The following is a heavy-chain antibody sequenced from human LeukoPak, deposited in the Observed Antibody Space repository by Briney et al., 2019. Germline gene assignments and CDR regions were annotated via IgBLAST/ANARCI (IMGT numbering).Heavy chain of an antibody. CDR3: ARAGSGYSHGIDV. CDR1: GFTFSSYA. V-gene: IGHV3-30-3*01. CDR2: ISYDGSNK. Sequence: GRSLRLSCAASGFTFSSYAMHWVRQAPGKGLEWVAVISYDGSNKYYADSVKGRSTISRDNSKNTLYLQMNSLRAEDTAVYYCARAGSGYSHGIDVWGQGTTVTVSS. D-gene: IGHD3-22*01. J-gene: IGHJ6*02.